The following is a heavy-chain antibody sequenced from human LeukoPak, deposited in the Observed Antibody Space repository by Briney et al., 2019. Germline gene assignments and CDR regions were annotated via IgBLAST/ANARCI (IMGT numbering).Heavy chain of an antibody. CDR2: ISTDGSYK. CDR1: GFTFSGFP. V-gene: IGHV3-30*09. J-gene: IGHJ2*01. Sequence: GGSLRLSCAVSGFTFSGFPFHWVRQAPGKGLEWVAAISTDGSYKYHGDSVKGRFAISRDNPMNTLYLQMNGLRPDDTAVYYCARSLIPGRWYFDLWGRGTLVTVSS. CDR3: ARSLIPGRWYFDL. D-gene: IGHD3-16*01.